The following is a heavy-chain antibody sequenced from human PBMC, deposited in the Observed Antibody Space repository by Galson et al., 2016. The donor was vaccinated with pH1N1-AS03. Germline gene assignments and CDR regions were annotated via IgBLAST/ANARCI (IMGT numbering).Heavy chain of an antibody. CDR2: INQDGSEK. CDR3: ASAPVGSGHLYYFDY. Sequence: SLRLSCAASGFTFSTYWMSWVRQAPGKGLEWVANINQDGSEKHYVDSVKGRFTISRDNAKNSLYLQENNLRVEDTAVYYCASAPVGSGHLYYFDYWGQGTLITVSS. V-gene: IGHV3-7*01. CDR1: GFTFSTYW. D-gene: IGHD6-25*01. J-gene: IGHJ4*02.